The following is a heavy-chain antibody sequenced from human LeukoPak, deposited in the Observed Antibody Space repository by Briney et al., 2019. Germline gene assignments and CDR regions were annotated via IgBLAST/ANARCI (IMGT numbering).Heavy chain of an antibody. V-gene: IGHV1-18*01. J-gene: IGHJ4*02. CDR2: ISAYNGNT. D-gene: IGHD3-22*01. CDR1: GYTFTSYG. Sequence: ASVKVSCKASGYTFTSYGVSWVRQAPGQGLEWMGWISAYNGNTNYAQKLQGRVTMTTDTSTSTAYMELRSLRSDDTAVYYCARVPVDLVVVIADTYYFDYWGQGTLVTVSS. CDR3: ARVPVDLVVVIADTYYFDY.